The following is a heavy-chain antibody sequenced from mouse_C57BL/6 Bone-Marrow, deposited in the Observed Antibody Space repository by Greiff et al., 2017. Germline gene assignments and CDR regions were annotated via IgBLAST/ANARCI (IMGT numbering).Heavy chain of an antibody. CDR3: ARRGLTAQATGFAY. Sequence: QVQLQQPGAELVRPGSSVKLSCKASGYTFTSYWMHWVKQRPIQGLEWIGNIDPSDSETHYNQKFKDKATLTVDKSSSTAYMQLSSLTSEDSAVYYCARRGLTAQATGFAYWGQGTLVTVSA. CDR1: GYTFTSYW. V-gene: IGHV1-52*01. J-gene: IGHJ3*01. D-gene: IGHD3-2*02. CDR2: IDPSDSET.